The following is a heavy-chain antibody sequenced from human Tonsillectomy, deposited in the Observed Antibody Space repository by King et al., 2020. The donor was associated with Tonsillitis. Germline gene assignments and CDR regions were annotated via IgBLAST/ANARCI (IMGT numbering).Heavy chain of an antibody. CDR2: ISGSGGTT. V-gene: IGHV3-23*04. D-gene: IGHD1-7*01. CDR1: GFTFSNYA. J-gene: IGHJ4*02. Sequence: VQLVESGGGLVQPGGSLRLSCAASGFTFSNYAMSWVRQAPGKGLEWVSAISGSGGTTSYTDSVKGRFTISRENSNNTLYLQMKSLRAEDTAIYYCAKXVNXNYFPFDYWGQGXLVTVSS. CDR3: AKXVNXNYFPFDY.